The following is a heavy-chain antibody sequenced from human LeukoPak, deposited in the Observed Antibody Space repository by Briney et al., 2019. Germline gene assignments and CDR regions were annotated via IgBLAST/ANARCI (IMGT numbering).Heavy chain of an antibody. D-gene: IGHD3-22*01. CDR2: ISWNSGSI. Sequence: GGSLRLSCAASGFTFDDYAMHWVRQAPGKGLEWLSGISWNSGSIGYADSVKGRFTISRDNAKNSLYLQMNSLRAEDTALYYCAKGALYDSSGSNFDYWGQGTLVTVSS. CDR1: GFTFDDYA. V-gene: IGHV3-9*01. CDR3: AKGALYDSSGSNFDY. J-gene: IGHJ4*02.